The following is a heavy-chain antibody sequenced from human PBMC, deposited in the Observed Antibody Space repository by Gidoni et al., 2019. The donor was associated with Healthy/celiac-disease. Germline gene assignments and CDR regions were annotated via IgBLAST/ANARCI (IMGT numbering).Heavy chain of an antibody. D-gene: IGHD2-2*01. V-gene: IGHV1-69*01. CDR3: ARSDHALDAFDS. CDR1: GGPFSSYA. J-gene: IGHJ3*02. Sequence: QVQLVQSGAEVKKPGSSVQVSCQASGGPFSSYAISWVRHAPGQGLEWGGGIIPICGTANYAQKCQGIVTITADESTSTAYMELSSLRSEDTAVYYCARSDHALDAFDSWGQGTMVTVSS. CDR2: IIPICGTA.